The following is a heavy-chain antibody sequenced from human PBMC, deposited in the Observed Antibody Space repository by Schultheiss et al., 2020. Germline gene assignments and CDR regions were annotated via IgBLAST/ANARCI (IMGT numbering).Heavy chain of an antibody. V-gene: IGHV3-30*03. Sequence: GGSLRLSCAASGFTFSSYGMHWVRQAPGKGLEWVAVISYDGSNKYYADSVKGRFTISRDNSKNSLYLQMNSLRDEDTAVYYCAIDLSFDNWGQGALVTVSS. J-gene: IGHJ4*02. CDR2: ISYDGSNK. CDR1: GFTFSSYG. CDR3: AIDLSFDN. D-gene: IGHD2/OR15-2a*01.